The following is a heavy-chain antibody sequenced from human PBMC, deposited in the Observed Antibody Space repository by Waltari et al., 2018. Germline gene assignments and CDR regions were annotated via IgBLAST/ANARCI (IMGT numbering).Heavy chain of an antibody. V-gene: IGHV6-1*01. D-gene: IGHD6-25*01. CDR3: VRGFLRSGFDS. J-gene: IGHJ4*02. Sequence: QVQLQQSGPGLVKPSQTLSLTCGISGDRVSGNNVAWNWIRQSPSRGPEWLGRTYYRSKWYNDYAVSMKSRITIKPDASKNQFSLQVNSVTPEDTAVYYCVRGFLRSGFDSWGQGTLVTVSS. CDR1: GDRVSGNNVA. CDR2: TYYRSKWYN.